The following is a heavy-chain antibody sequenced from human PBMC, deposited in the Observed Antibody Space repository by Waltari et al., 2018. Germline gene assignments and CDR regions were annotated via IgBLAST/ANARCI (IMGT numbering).Heavy chain of an antibody. V-gene: IGHV3-30*19. CDR3: AKDAFGNTYLDH. D-gene: IGHD3-10*01. CDR2: IFFGGGDT. Sequence: QVQLVESGGGVVQPGMSLRLSCAASVFSLGSFGMHWVRQAPGKGLEWVALIFFGGGDTFYADSVRGRFTISRDNSKNTLYLDINSLRLDDTAIYYCAKDAFGNTYLDHWGQGTLVTVSS. J-gene: IGHJ4*02. CDR1: VFSLGSFG.